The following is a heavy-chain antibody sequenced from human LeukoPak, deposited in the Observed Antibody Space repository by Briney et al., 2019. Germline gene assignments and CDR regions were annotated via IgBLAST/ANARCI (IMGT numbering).Heavy chain of an antibody. Sequence: SETLSLTCTVSGYSISSGSYWGWIRQPPRKGLEWIGSIHHSGSTCYNPSLESRVTISVDASKNQLSLKLSSVTAADTAVYYCARAFGVVIYFDYWGQGTLVTVSS. CDR1: GYSISSGSY. D-gene: IGHD3-3*01. J-gene: IGHJ4*02. CDR3: ARAFGVVIYFDY. V-gene: IGHV4-38-2*02. CDR2: IHHSGST.